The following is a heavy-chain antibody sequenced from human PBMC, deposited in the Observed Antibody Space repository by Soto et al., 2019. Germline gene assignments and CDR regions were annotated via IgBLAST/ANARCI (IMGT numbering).Heavy chain of an antibody. CDR3: ARGPSRYDSSGYFRDDAFDI. V-gene: IGHV1-8*01. D-gene: IGHD3-22*01. J-gene: IGHJ3*02. CDR1: GYTFTSYD. CDR2: MNPNSGNT. Sequence: ASVKVFCKASGYTFTSYDINWVRQATGQGLEWMGWMNPNSGNTGYAQKFQGRVTMTRNTSISTAYMELSSLRSEDTAVYYCARGPSRYDSSGYFRDDAFDIWGQGTMVTVSS.